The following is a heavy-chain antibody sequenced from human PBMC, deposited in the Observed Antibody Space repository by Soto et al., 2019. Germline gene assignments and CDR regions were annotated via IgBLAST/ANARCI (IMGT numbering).Heavy chain of an antibody. CDR1: GYTFSAYT. CDR3: ARDTETLGPRANDALDI. D-gene: IGHD3-3*02. J-gene: IGHJ3*02. Sequence: ASVKVSCKAAGYTFSAYTMNWVRQAPGQSLEWMGWINVGSGNTRYSQNVQGRVSITRDTSASTVYMALTGLKSEDTAMYYCARDTETLGPRANDALDIWGQGTMVTVSS. CDR2: INVGSGNT. V-gene: IGHV1-3*01.